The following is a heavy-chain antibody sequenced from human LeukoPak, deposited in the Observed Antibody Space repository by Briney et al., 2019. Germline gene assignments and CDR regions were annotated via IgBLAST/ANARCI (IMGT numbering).Heavy chain of an antibody. CDR3: AKDLYSSLNYGMDV. CDR2: ISWNSGSI. Sequence: GRSLRLSCAASGFTFDDYAMNWVRRAPGKGLEWVSGISWNSGSIGYADSVKGRFTISRDNAKNSLYLQMNSLRAEDTALYYCAKDLYSSLNYGMDVWGQGTTVTVSS. V-gene: IGHV3-9*01. CDR1: GFTFDDYA. J-gene: IGHJ6*02. D-gene: IGHD6-6*01.